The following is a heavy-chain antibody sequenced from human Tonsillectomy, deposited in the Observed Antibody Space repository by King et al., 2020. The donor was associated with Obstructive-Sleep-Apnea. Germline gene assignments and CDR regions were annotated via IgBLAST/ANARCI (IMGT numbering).Heavy chain of an antibody. CDR1: GGSISSNSYF. CDR2: IYYSGTT. D-gene: IGHD2-15*01. Sequence: QLQESGPGLAKPSETLSLTCSVSGGSISSNSYFWGWIRQSPGKGLEWIGSIYYSGTTYYNPSLKSRVTISVDTSSTQFSLKLSSVTAADTALYYCARDGGRGYCSGGTCYGGNWFDPWGQGTLVTVSS. V-gene: IGHV4-39*07. J-gene: IGHJ5*02. CDR3: ARDGGRGYCSGGTCYGGNWFDP.